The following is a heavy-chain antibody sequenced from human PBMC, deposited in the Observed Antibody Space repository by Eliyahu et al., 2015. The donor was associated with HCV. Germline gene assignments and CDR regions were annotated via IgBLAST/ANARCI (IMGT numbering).Heavy chain of an antibody. CDR2: IKSDGSDR. V-gene: IGHV3-74*03. Sequence: EVQLVESGGGLVQPGGSLRLSCAASGFTFSNXWMHWVRQAPGKGLVWVSHIKSDGSDRKYAVSVKGRFTXSRDNAKNTLYLQMNSLRAEDTAMYYCSKGGPLRDSWGQGILVTVSS. CDR1: GFTFSNXW. J-gene: IGHJ4*02. D-gene: IGHD3-16*01. CDR3: SKGGPLRDS.